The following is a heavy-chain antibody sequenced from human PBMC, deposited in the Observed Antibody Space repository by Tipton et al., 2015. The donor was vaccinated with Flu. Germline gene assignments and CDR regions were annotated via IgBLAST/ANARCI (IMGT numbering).Heavy chain of an antibody. CDR2: INSDGSST. CDR3: ARGGGDLLRFLEWSSIPGGYYYGMDV. CDR1: GFTFSSYW. Sequence: SLRLSCAASGFTFSSYWMHWVRQAPGKGLVWVSRINSDGSSTSYADSVKGRFTISRDNAKNTLYLQMNSLRAEDTAVYYCARGGGDLLRFLEWSSIPGGYYYGMDVWGQGTTVTVSS. D-gene: IGHD3-3*01. V-gene: IGHV3-74*01. J-gene: IGHJ6*02.